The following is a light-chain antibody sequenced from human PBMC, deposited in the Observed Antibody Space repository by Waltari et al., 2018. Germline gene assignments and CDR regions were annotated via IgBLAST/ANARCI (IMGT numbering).Light chain of an antibody. V-gene: IGKV1-39*01. CDR3: QQSYSTPPWT. Sequence: DIQMTQSPSSLSASVGDRVTITCRASQSISSYLNWYQQKPGKAPKLLTYDASSLQSGVPSRFSCSGSGTDFTLTISSLQPEDFATYYCQQSYSTPPWTFGQGTKVEIK. J-gene: IGKJ1*01. CDR1: QSISSY. CDR2: DAS.